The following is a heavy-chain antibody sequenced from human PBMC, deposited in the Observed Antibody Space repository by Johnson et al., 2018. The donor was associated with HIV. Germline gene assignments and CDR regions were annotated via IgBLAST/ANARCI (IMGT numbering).Heavy chain of an antibody. Sequence: QVQLVESGGGVVQPGRSLRLSCAASGFTFSSYALHWVRQAPGKGLEWVAVISYDGSNKYYADSVKGRFTIPRDNSKNTLYLQMNSLRVEDTAVYYCAKSDYPGIAVAGSAYDDAFDIWGQGTMVTVSS. J-gene: IGHJ3*02. CDR2: ISYDGSNK. CDR3: AKSDYPGIAVAGSAYDDAFDI. CDR1: GFTFSSYA. V-gene: IGHV3-30*04. D-gene: IGHD6-19*01.